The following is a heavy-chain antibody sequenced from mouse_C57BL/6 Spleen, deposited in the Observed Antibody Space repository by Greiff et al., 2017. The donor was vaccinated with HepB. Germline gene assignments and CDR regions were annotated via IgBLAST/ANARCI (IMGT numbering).Heavy chain of an antibody. J-gene: IGHJ2*01. CDR1: GYSITSGYY. V-gene: IGHV3-6*01. Sequence: EVKLQESGPGLVKPSQSLSLTCSVTGYSITSGYYWNWIRQFPGNKLEWMGYISYDGSNNYNPSLKNRISITRDTSKNQFFLKLNSVTTEDTATYYCARVQDYWGQGTTLTVSS. CDR2: ISYDGSN. CDR3: ARVQDY.